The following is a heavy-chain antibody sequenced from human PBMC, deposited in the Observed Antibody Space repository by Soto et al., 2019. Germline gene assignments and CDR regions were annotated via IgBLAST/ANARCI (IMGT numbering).Heavy chain of an antibody. CDR2: IYWNDDK. V-gene: IGHV2-5*01. D-gene: IGHD5-12*01. Sequence: QITLKESGPTLVKPTQTLTLTCTFSGFSLSTSGVGVGWIRQPPGKALEWLALIYWNDDKRYSPSLKSRLTITKDTSKNQVVLTMTNLDPVDTATYYCAHSIVATITSSDNWFDPWRQGTLVTVSS. CDR3: AHSIVATITSSDNWFDP. J-gene: IGHJ5*02. CDR1: GFSLSTSGVG.